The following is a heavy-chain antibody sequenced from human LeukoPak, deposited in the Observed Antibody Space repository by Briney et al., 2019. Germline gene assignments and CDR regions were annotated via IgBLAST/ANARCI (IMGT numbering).Heavy chain of an antibody. Sequence: SETLSLTCTVSGGSISSSSYYWGWIRQPPGKGLEWIGSIYYSGSTYYNPSLKSRVTISVDTSKNQFSLKLSSVTAADTAVYYCARRAGSGSRFTHYYYYYYMDVWDKGTTVTISS. CDR2: IYYSGST. V-gene: IGHV4-39*07. CDR3: ARRAGSGSRFTHYYYYYYMDV. CDR1: GGSISSSSYY. D-gene: IGHD3-10*01. J-gene: IGHJ6*03.